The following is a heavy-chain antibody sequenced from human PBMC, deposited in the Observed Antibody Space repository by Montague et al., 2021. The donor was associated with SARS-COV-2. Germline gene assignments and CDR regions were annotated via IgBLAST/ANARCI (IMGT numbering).Heavy chain of an antibody. Sequence: CAISGDSVASDSAAWNWIRQSPSRGLGWLGRTYYRSKWYNDYAVSVKSRITINPDTSKNQFSLQLNSVTPEDTAVYYCARGGSWLYYFDYWGQGTLVTVSS. D-gene: IGHD6-13*01. V-gene: IGHV6-1*01. CDR2: TYYRSKWYN. J-gene: IGHJ4*02. CDR1: GDSVASDSAA. CDR3: ARGGSWLYYFDY.